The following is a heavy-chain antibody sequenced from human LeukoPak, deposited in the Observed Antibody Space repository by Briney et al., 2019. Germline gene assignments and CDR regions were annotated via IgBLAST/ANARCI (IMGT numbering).Heavy chain of an antibody. CDR1: GFTVSSNY. J-gene: IGHJ6*02. CDR3: VSPRSSWYQYYYYGMDV. Sequence: GGSLRLSCAASGFTVSSNYMSWVRQAPGKGLEWVSVIYSGGSTYYADSVKGRFTISRDNSKNTLYLQMNSLRAEDTAVYYCVSPRSSWYQYYYYGMDVWGQGTTVTVSS. CDR2: IYSGGST. D-gene: IGHD6-13*01. V-gene: IGHV3-66*01.